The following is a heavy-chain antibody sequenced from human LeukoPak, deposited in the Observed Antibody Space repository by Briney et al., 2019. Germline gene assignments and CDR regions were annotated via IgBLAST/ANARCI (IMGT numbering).Heavy chain of an antibody. D-gene: IGHD2-15*01. CDR3: ARDYPPCSGGSCNGGQFDP. CDR2: IWYDGSNK. CDR1: GFTFSSYG. J-gene: IGHJ5*02. V-gene: IGHV3-33*01. Sequence: GGSLRLSCAASGFTFSSYGMHWVRQAPGKGLEGVAVIWYDGSNKYYADSVKGRFTISRDNSKNTLYLQMNSLRAEDTAVYYCARDYPPCSGGSCNGGQFDPWGQEPLVTVSS.